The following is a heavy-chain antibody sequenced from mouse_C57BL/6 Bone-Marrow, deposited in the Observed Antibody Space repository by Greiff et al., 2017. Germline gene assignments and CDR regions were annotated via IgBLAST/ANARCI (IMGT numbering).Heavy chain of an antibody. CDR1: GFTFRDYG. D-gene: IGHD2-14*01. V-gene: IGHV5-17*01. CDR2: ISSGSSTI. J-gene: IGHJ4*01. CDR3: ARAYRDAMDY. Sequence: EVQRVASGGGLVKPGGSLKLSCAASGFTFRDYGMHWVRQAPEKGLEWVAYISSGSSTIYYADTVKGRFTISRDNAKNTLFLQMTSLRSEDTAMYYCARAYRDAMDYWGQGTSVTVSS.